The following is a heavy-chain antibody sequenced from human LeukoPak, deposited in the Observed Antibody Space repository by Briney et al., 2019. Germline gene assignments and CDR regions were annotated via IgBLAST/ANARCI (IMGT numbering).Heavy chain of an antibody. CDR3: ARQTVVPAADTDY. CDR2: INHSGST. Sequence: SETLSLTCTVSGGSISNYYWSWIRQPPGKGLEWIGEINHSGSTNYNPSLKSRVTISVDTSKNQFSLKLSSVTAADTAVYYCARQTVVPAADTDYWGQGTLVTVSS. V-gene: IGHV4-34*01. CDR1: GGSISNYY. D-gene: IGHD2-2*01. J-gene: IGHJ4*02.